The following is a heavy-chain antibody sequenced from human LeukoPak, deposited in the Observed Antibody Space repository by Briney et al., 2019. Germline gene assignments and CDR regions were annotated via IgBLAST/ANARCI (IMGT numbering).Heavy chain of an antibody. CDR1: GFTFSSYE. Sequence: PGGSLRLSCAASGFTFSSYEMNWVRQAPGKGLEWVSYISSSGSTIYYADSVKGRFTISRDNAKNSLYLQMNSLRAEDTAVYYCARDSTPVPHSKGGMDVWGKGTTVTVSS. CDR3: ARDSTPVPHSKGGMDV. J-gene: IGHJ6*04. V-gene: IGHV3-48*03. CDR2: ISSSGSTI.